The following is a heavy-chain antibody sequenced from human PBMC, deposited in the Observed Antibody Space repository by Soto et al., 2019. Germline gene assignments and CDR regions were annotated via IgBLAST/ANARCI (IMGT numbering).Heavy chain of an antibody. CDR2: IIPIFGIA. Sequence: QVQLVQSGAEVKKPGSSVKVSCKDSGGTFSSYAISWVRQAPGQGLEWMGGIIPIFGIANYAQKFQVRVTITSEESTSTAYMELSSLRSEDTAVYYCAHRKDPGRPNDAFYIWGQGTMVTVSS. J-gene: IGHJ3*02. CDR1: GGTFSSYA. V-gene: IGHV1-69*01. CDR3: AHRKDPGRPNDAFYI.